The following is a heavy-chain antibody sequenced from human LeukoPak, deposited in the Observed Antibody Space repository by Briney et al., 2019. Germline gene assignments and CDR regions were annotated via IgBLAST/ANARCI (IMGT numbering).Heavy chain of an antibody. D-gene: IGHD3-10*01. Sequence: SVKVSCKASGDTFSSYAISWVRQAPGQGLEWMGRIIPILGIANYAQKFQGRVTSTADNSTSTASMELSSLRSEDTAVYYCARDQKGYGSGSYGYYFDYWGQGTLVTVSS. CDR2: IIPILGIA. CDR3: ARDQKGYGSGSYGYYFDY. J-gene: IGHJ4*02. CDR1: GDTFSSYA. V-gene: IGHV1-69*04.